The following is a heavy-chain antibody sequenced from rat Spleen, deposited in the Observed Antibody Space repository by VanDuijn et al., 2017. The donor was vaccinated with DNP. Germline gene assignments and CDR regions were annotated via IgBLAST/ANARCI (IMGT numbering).Heavy chain of an antibody. CDR2: ISYAGGST. Sequence: EVQLVESGGGLVQPGRSLRLSCAASGFSFSDYGMAWVRQAPTKGLEWVAYISYAGGSTYHGDSVKGRFTISRDNAESTLYLQIDSLRSEDTATFYCARPRAFMYTTDYYFDYWGQGVMVTVSS. V-gene: IGHV5-7*01. CDR1: GFSFSDYG. D-gene: IGHD1-6*01. CDR3: ARPRAFMYTTDYYFDY. J-gene: IGHJ2*01.